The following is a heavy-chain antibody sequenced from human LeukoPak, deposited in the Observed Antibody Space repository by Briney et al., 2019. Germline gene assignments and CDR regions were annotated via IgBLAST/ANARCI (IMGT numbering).Heavy chain of an antibody. CDR3: ARAYYGDFFDY. J-gene: IGHJ4*02. CDR1: GGAISNYY. V-gene: IGHV4-59*08. CDR2: INYSGSA. D-gene: IGHD4-17*01. Sequence: SETLSLTCNVSGGAISNYYWSWIRQPPGKGLEWIGYINYSGSAFYNPSVKSRVTISVDTSKNQFSLKLNSVTAADPAVYYCARAYYGDFFDYWGQGTLVTVSS.